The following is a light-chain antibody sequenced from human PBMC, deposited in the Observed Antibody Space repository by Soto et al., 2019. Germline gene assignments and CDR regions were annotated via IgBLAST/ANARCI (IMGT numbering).Light chain of an antibody. V-gene: IGKV3-15*01. CDR3: QQYNNWPRT. J-gene: IGKJ1*01. CDR2: GTS. Sequence: IVMTHSPGPRSLSPAESARIYCRASQSVNSNLAWYQQKAGQAPRLLIYGTSTRATGIPARFSGSGSGTDFTRTISSLQFEDFAVYYCQQYNNWPRTFGQGTKVDI. CDR1: QSVNSN.